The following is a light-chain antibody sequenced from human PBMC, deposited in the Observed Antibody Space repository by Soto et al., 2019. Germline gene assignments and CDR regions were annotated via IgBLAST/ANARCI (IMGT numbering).Light chain of an antibody. Sequence: QSALTQPASVSGSPGQSITISCTGTSSDVGGHNYVSWYRHHPGKAPKLMIYEVSNRPSGVSNRFSGSKSDNTASLTISGLQAEDEADYYCSSYTSSSTWVFGGGTK. V-gene: IGLV2-14*01. CDR2: EVS. CDR3: SSYTSSSTWV. J-gene: IGLJ3*02. CDR1: SSDVGGHNY.